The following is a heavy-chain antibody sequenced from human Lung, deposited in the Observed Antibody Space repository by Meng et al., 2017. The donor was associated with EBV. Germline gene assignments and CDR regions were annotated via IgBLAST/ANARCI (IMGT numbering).Heavy chain of an antibody. J-gene: IGHJ4*02. V-gene: IGHV1-18*04. CDR3: ASGTPGRSYCDY. Sequence: QGQLVQSRAELKKPGASVTVSCKASGYTFTSHAINWARQTPGQGLEWMGWFVNYVDTYPAPKFQGRVTMTTDTHTNTAFMELRSLTSDDTAVYYCASGTPGRSYCDYWGQGTLVTVSS. CDR2: FVNYVDT. CDR1: GYTFTSHA. D-gene: IGHD2-15*01.